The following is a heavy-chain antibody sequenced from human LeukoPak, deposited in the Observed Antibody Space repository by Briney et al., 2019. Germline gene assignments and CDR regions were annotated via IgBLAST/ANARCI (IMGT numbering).Heavy chain of an antibody. V-gene: IGHV3-48*02. J-gene: IGHJ4*02. CDR3: ARISAPGTSGWYFGY. CDR2: ISTSSNRI. CDR1: GFTFSSYG. D-gene: IGHD6-19*01. Sequence: GGSLRLSCAASGFTFSSYGMNWVRQAPGKGLEWVSYISTSSNRIDYADSVKGRFSMSRDNAKNLLYLQMNSLRDEDTAMYYCARISAPGTSGWYFGYWGQGTLVTVSS.